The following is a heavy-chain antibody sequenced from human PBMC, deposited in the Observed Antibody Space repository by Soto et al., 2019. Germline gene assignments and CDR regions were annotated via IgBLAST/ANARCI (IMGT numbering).Heavy chain of an antibody. D-gene: IGHD2-2*01. CDR3: AKVPAALVRGNWFDP. V-gene: IGHV1-24*01. Sequence: QVQLVQSGAEVKKPGASVKVSCKVSGYTLTELSMHWVRQAPGKGLEWMGGFDPEDGETIYAQKFQGRVTMTEDTSNDTTYIELSSLRTEGTAGEYLAKVPAALVRGNWFDPWGQGTLVTVSS. CDR1: GYTLTELS. CDR2: FDPEDGET. J-gene: IGHJ5*02.